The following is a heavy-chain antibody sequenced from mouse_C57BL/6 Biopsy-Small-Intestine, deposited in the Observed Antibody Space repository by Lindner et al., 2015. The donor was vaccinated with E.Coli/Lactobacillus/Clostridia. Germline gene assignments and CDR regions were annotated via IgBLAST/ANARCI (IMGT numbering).Heavy chain of an antibody. CDR2: IYPGDGDT. CDR1: GYVFSSSW. D-gene: IGHD2-14*01. V-gene: IGHV1-82*01. Sequence: VQLQESGPELVKPGASVKISCKASGYVFSSSWMNWVKQRPGKGLEWIGRIYPGDGDTNYNGKFKGKATLTADKSSSTAYMQLSSPTSEDSAVYFCARGTRLDYWGQGTTLTVSS. J-gene: IGHJ2*01. CDR3: ARGTRLDY.